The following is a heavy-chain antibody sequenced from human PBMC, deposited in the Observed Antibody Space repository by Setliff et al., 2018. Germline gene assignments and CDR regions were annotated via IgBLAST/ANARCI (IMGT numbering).Heavy chain of an antibody. CDR2: IDPSDSYT. CDR1: GYSFTSYW. V-gene: IGHV5-10-1*01. D-gene: IGHD2-15*01. J-gene: IGHJ6*03. Sequence: GESLKISCKGSGYSFTSYWISWVRQMPGKGLEWMGRIDPSDSYTNYSPSFQGQVTISGDKSISTAYLQWSSLKASDTAMYCCARIRRDIVVVVGATPDYYDYMDVWGKGTTVTVSS. CDR3: ARIRRDIVVVVGATPDYYDYMDV.